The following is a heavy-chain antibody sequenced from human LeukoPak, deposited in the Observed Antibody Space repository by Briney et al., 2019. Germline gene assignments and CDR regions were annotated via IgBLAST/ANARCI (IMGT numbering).Heavy chain of an antibody. Sequence: GGSLRLTCAASGFTFGSYWMSWVRQAPEKGLEYVSNINQDGSDKNYVDSVEGRFTNSRDNAKNSLYLQMNSLRPEDTAVYYCAELGITMIGGVWGKGTTVTISS. CDR1: GFTFGSYW. V-gene: IGHV3-7*01. CDR3: AELGITMIGGV. CDR2: INQDGSDK. D-gene: IGHD3-10*02. J-gene: IGHJ6*04.